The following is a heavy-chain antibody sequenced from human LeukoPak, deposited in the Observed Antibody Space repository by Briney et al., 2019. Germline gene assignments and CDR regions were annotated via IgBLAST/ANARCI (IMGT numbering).Heavy chain of an antibody. CDR3: ARGDSSSWDYNWFDP. V-gene: IGHV1-2*02. J-gene: IGHJ5*02. Sequence: GASVKVSCKASGYTFTGYYIHWVRQAPGQGLEWMGWINPNSGGTNYAQKFQGRVTMTRDTSISTAYMELSRLRSDDTAVYYCARGDSSSWDYNWFDPWGQGTLVTVSS. D-gene: IGHD6-13*01. CDR2: INPNSGGT. CDR1: GYTFTGYY.